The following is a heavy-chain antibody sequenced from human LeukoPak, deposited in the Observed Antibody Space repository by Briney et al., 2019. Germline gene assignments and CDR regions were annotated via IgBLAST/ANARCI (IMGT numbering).Heavy chain of an antibody. D-gene: IGHD2-15*01. J-gene: IGHJ6*02. CDR1: GFTFSDYY. CDR2: ISSSGSTI. Sequence: NTGGSLRLSCAASGFTFSDYYMSWIRQAPGKGLEWVSYISSSGSTIYYADSVKGRFTISRDNAKNSLYLQMNSLRAEDTAVYYCARDSARRYCRGGSCYYSGMDVWGQGTTVTVSS. CDR3: ARDSARRYCRGGSCYYSGMDV. V-gene: IGHV3-11*01.